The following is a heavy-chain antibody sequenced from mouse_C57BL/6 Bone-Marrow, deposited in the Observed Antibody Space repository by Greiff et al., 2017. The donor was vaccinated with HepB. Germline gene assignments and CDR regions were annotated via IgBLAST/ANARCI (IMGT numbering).Heavy chain of an antibody. V-gene: IGHV1-69*01. CDR1: GYTFTSYW. J-gene: IGHJ4*01. CDR2: IDPSDSYT. CDR3: ARSLYGNYPYYAMDY. D-gene: IGHD2-1*01. Sequence: QVQLQQPGAELVMPGASVKLSCKASGYTFTSYWMHWVKQRPGQGLEWIGEIDPSDSYTNYNQTFKGKSTLTVDKSSSTAYMQLSSLTSEDSAVYYCARSLYGNYPYYAMDYWGQGTSVTVSS.